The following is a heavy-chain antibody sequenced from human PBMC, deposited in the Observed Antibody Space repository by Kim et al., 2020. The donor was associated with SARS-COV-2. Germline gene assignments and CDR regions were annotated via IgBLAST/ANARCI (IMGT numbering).Heavy chain of an antibody. D-gene: IGHD6-19*01. V-gene: IGHV4-59*08. CDR3: ARHGCSGCPWKS. CDR1: GGSISSYY. J-gene: IGHJ4*02. Sequence: SETLSLTCTVSGGSISSYYWSWIRQPPGKRLEWFGYIFYSGSTNYNPSLKSRVTISVDTSKNQFSLNLSSVTAADTAVSYCARHGCSGCPWKSWGQGTLVTVSS. CDR2: IFYSGST.